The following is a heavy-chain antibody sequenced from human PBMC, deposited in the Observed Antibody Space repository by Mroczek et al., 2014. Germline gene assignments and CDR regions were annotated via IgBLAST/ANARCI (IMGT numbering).Heavy chain of an antibody. V-gene: IGHV5-51*03. D-gene: IGHD2-15*01. CDR3: ASGGVGYCSGGSCEPPDGYDYGDRKPGNDGFDI. CDR2: IYPGDSDT. Sequence: VQLVQSGAEVKKPGESLKISCKGSGYSFTSYWIGWVRQMPGKGLEWMGIIYPGDSDTRYSPSFQGQVTISADKSISTAYLQWSSLKASDTAMYYCASGGVGYCSGGSCEPPDGYDYGDRKPGNDGFDIWGQGTMVTVSS. CDR1: GYSFTSYW. J-gene: IGHJ3*02.